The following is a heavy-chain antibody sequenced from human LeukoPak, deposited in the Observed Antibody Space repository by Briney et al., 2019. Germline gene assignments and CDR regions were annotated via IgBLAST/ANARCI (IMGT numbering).Heavy chain of an antibody. D-gene: IGHD6-6*01. J-gene: IGHJ6*02. V-gene: IGHV4-39*07. CDR2: IYYSGST. CDR1: GGSISSSSYY. Sequence: PSETLSLTCTVSGGSISSSSYYWGWIRQPPGKGLEWIGSIYYSGSTYYNPFLKSRVTISVDTSKNQFSLKLSSVTAADTAVYYCARDTGAARYGMDVWGQGTTVTVSS. CDR3: ARDTGAARYGMDV.